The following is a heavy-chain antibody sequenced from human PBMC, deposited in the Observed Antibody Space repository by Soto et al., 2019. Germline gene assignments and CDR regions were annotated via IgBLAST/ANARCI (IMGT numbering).Heavy chain of an antibody. V-gene: IGHV1-69*06. J-gene: IGHJ4*02. Sequence: QVQLVQSGAEVKTPGSSLKVSCTVSGTRFSNYDISWVRQAPGQGLEWLGRIIPIFNTTQYPQKLQGRVTITADKSTNTASLELSSLRFDDTAVYYYAREGRGKKAGYNGLVSLGYWGQGTPVTVSS. D-gene: IGHD2-2*02. CDR1: GTRFSNYD. CDR3: AREGRGKKAGYNGLVSLGY. CDR2: IIPIFNTT.